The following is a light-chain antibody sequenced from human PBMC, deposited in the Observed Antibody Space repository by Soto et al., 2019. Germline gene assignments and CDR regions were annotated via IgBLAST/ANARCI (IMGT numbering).Light chain of an antibody. CDR3: QQYGSSSWT. J-gene: IGKJ1*01. CDR2: GAS. Sequence: EIVLTQSPGTLSLSPGKRATLSCRASQSISSSDLAWYQQRPGQAPRLLIYGASSRATAIPDRFSGSGSGTEFTLTISRLEPEDFAVYYCQQYGSSSWTFGQGTKVEIK. V-gene: IGKV3-20*01. CDR1: QSISSSD.